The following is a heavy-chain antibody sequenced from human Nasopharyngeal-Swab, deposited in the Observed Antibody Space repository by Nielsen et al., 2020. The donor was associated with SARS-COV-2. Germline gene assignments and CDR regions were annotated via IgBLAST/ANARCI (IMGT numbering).Heavy chain of an antibody. V-gene: IGHV4-34*01. CDR1: GGSFSGYY. CDR3: ARVAEFYYGSGSHYWYFDL. CDR2: INHSGST. Sequence: SETLSLTCAVYGGSFSGYYWSWIRQPPGKGLEWIGEINHSGSTNYNPSLKSRVTISVDTSKNQFSLKLSSVTAADTAVYYCARVAEFYYGSGSHYWYFDLWGRGTQVTVSS. J-gene: IGHJ2*01. D-gene: IGHD3-10*01.